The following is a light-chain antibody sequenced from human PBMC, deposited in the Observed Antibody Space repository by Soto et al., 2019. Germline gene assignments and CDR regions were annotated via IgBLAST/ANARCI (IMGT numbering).Light chain of an antibody. J-gene: IGKJ1*01. V-gene: IGKV3-20*01. Sequence: EIVLTQSPGTLSLSPGERATLSCRASETVSSSFLAWYQQKPGQAPRLLIYGASSRATGIPDRFSGSGSGTDFTLTLSRLEPEDFAVYYCQQCGTSPKTFGQGTKVEIK. CDR3: QQCGTSPKT. CDR1: ETVSSSF. CDR2: GAS.